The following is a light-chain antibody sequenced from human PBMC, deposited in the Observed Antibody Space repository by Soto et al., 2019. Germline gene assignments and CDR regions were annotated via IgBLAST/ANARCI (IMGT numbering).Light chain of an antibody. CDR2: DAS. V-gene: IGKV3-11*01. Sequence: EIVMTQSPSTLSVSPGERATLSCRASQSISSYLGWYQQKPGQAPRLLIYDASNRATGIPARFSGSGSGTDFTLTISSLEPEDFAVYYCQHRSNWPLTFAGGTKVDIK. J-gene: IGKJ4*01. CDR1: QSISSY. CDR3: QHRSNWPLT.